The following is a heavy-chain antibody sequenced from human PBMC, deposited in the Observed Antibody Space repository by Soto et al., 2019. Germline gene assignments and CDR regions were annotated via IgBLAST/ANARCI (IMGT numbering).Heavy chain of an antibody. CDR3: ARALMDIVVVPAAMNGMDV. Sequence: GASVKVSCKASGYTFTGYYMHWVRQAPGQGLEWMGWINPNSGGTNYAQKFQGWVTMTRDTSISTAYMELSRLRSDDTAVYYCARALMDIVVVPAAMNGMDVWGQGTTVTVSS. CDR1: GYTFTGYY. V-gene: IGHV1-2*04. CDR2: INPNSGGT. D-gene: IGHD2-2*03. J-gene: IGHJ6*02.